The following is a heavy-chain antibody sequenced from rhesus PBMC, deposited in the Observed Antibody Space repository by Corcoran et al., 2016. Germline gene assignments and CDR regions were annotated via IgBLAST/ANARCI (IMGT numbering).Heavy chain of an antibody. Sequence: QVTLKESGPALVKPTQTLTLTCTFSGFSLSTSGMGVGWIRQPPGKAQEWLASIYWDDDKYYHTSLKSRLTISKDTSKNQVVLTMTNMDPVDTATYYCARVTVTTPHYGLDSWGQGVVVTVSS. CDR2: IYWDDDK. J-gene: IGHJ6*01. CDR3: ARVTVTTPHYGLDS. D-gene: IGHD4-23*01. V-gene: IGHV2S1*01. CDR1: GFSLSTSGMG.